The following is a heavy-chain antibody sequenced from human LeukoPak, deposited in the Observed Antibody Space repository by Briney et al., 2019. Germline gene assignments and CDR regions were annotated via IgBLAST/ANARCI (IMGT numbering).Heavy chain of an antibody. Sequence: PGGSLRLSCAASGFTFSSYSMNWVRQAPGKGLEWVSAISSSGRYIYYADSVKGRFTISRDSAKNSLYLQMDSLRAEDTAVYYCARAWYDSSGYRKSPHFDYWGQGTLVTVSS. J-gene: IGHJ4*02. CDR1: GFTFSSYS. CDR3: ARAWYDSSGYRKSPHFDY. D-gene: IGHD3-22*01. CDR2: ISSSGRYI. V-gene: IGHV3-21*01.